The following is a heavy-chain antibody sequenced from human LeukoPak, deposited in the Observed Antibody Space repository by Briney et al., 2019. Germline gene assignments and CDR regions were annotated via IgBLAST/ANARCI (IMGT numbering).Heavy chain of an antibody. CDR3: AREIPGLRYFDWFDY. CDR1: GGSISSGSYY. V-gene: IGHV4-61*02. J-gene: IGHJ5*01. CDR2: IYTSGST. D-gene: IGHD3-9*01. Sequence: SQTLSLTCTVSGGSISSGSYYWSWIRQPAGKGLEWIGRIYTSGSTNYNPSLKSRVTISVDTSKNQFSLKLSSVTAADTAVYYCAREIPGLRYFDWFDYWGQGTLVAVSS.